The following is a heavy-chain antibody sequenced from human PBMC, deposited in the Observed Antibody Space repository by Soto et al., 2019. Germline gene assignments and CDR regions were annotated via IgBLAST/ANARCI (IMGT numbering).Heavy chain of an antibody. D-gene: IGHD1-26*01. V-gene: IGHV3-48*02. CDR1: GFNFRSYS. J-gene: IGHJ4*02. Sequence: TGGSLRLSCAASGFNFRSYSMNWVRQAPGKGLEWVSYISSSSGSIHYADSVRGRFTISRHNAKNSLYLQMNNLRDEDTAMYFCAKADLQSIVGASLFDYWGQGTLVTVSS. CDR2: ISSSSGSI. CDR3: AKADLQSIVGASLFDY.